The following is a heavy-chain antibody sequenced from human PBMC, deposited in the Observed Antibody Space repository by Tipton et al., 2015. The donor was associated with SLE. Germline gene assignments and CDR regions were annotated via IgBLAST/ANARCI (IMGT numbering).Heavy chain of an antibody. V-gene: IGHV4-30-4*01. J-gene: IGHJ5*02. CDR2: IFYSGST. CDR3: VGGLGETDTGDYGDL. CDR1: GGSISSGEHY. Sequence: TLSLTCTVSGGSISSGEHYWSWIRQPPGKGLEWIGYIFYSGSTYYNPSLKSRVNISLDTSKNQFALTLTSVTAADTAVYYCVGGLGETDTGDYGDLWGQGTLVTVSS. D-gene: IGHD4-17*01.